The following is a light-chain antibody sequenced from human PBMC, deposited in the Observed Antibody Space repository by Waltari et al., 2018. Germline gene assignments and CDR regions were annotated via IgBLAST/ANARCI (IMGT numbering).Light chain of an antibody. J-gene: IGKJ1*01. CDR3: MQGTHWPVT. CDR1: QSLVYSDGNTY. Sequence: DVVMTQSPLSLPVTLGQPASISCRSSQSLVYSDGNTYLNWFQQRPGQPPRRLIYKVSNRDSGVPDRFSGSGSGTDFTLKISRVEAEDVGVYYCMQGTHWPVTFGQGTKVEIK. V-gene: IGKV2-30*01. CDR2: KVS.